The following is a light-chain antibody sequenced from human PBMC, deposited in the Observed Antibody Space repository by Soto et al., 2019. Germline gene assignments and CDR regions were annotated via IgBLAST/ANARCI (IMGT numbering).Light chain of an antibody. V-gene: IGLV1-40*01. CDR2: GNS. CDR1: SSNIGAGYV. CDR3: QSYDSSLSGAV. J-gene: IGLJ2*01. Sequence: QLVLTQPPSVSGAPGQRVTISCTGSSSNIGAGYVVHWYQQLPGTAPKLLIYGNSNRPSGVPDRFSGSKSGTSASLAITGLQAEDEADYYCQSYDSSLSGAVFGGGTKLTVL.